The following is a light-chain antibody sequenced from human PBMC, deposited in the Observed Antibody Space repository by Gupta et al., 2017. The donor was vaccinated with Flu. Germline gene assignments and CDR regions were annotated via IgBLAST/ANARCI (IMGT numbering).Light chain of an antibody. J-gene: IGLJ2*01. Sequence: APGQKVTISCSGSSSNIGNNYVSWYQQLPGTAPKLLIYDNNKRPSGIPDRFSGSKSGTSATLGITGLQTGDEADYYCGTWDSSLSAVVFGGGTKLTVL. CDR1: SSNIGNNY. CDR3: GTWDSSLSAVV. V-gene: IGLV1-51*01. CDR2: DNN.